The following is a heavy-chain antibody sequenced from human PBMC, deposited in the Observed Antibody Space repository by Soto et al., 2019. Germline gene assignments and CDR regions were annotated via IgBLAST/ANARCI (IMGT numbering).Heavy chain of an antibody. CDR3: ARETNAIAAAGTDYYYYYGMDV. D-gene: IGHD6-13*01. CDR2: INPNSGGT. J-gene: IGHJ6*01. V-gene: IGHV1-2*04. Sequence: ASVKVSCKASGYTFTGYYMHWVRQAPGQGLEWMGWINPNSGGTNYAQKFQGWVTMTRDTSISTAYMELSRLRSDETAVYYCARETNAIAAAGTDYYYYYGMDVWGQGTTVTVS. CDR1: GYTFTGYY.